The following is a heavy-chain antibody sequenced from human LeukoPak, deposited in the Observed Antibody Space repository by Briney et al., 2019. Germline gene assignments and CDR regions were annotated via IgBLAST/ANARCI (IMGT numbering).Heavy chain of an antibody. D-gene: IGHD3-16*02. CDR3: ATFVGTVSGSYTVPGGLLV. V-gene: IGHV3-7*01. J-gene: IGHJ6*04. CDR1: EFEPTYFW. Sequence: GGSLRLSCVALEFEPTYFWMTWVRRAPGKGLEWVANISPDGSESFYLDSVRGRFTISRDNAKKSLYLQMNSLRAEDTAVYYCATFVGTVSGSYTVPGGLLVWGKGTTVSVSS. CDR2: ISPDGSES.